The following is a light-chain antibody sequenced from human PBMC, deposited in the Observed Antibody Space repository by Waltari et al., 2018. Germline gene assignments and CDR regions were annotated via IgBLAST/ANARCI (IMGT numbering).Light chain of an antibody. CDR3: QQYKTYWT. CDR2: KAS. J-gene: IGKJ1*01. CDR1: QSISNW. Sequence: DIQMPQSPSTLSASVGHRVTITCLASQSISNWLAWYQQKPGKAPNLLIYKASTLESGVPSRFSGSGSGTEFTLTISSLQPDDFATYYCQQYKTYWTFGQGTKVEIK. V-gene: IGKV1-5*03.